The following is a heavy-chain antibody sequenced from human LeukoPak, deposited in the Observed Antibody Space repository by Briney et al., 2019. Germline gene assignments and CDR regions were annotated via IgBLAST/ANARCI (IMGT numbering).Heavy chain of an antibody. CDR2: INWNGGST. Sequence: PGGSLRLSCAASGFTFDDYGISWVRQAPGKGLEWVSGINWNGGSTGYADSVKGRFTISRDNAKNSLYLQMNSLRAEDTALYYCARAIGYCSSTSCYRDYFDYWGQGTLVTVSS. CDR3: ARAIGYCSSTSCYRDYFDY. V-gene: IGHV3-20*04. CDR1: GFTFDDYG. J-gene: IGHJ4*02. D-gene: IGHD2-2*01.